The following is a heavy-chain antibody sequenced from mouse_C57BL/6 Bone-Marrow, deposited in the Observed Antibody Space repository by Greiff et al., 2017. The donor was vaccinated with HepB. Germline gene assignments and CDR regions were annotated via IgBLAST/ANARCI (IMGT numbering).Heavy chain of an antibody. J-gene: IGHJ2*01. V-gene: IGHV1-50*01. CDR3: ASYGPRNYFDY. D-gene: IGHD1-1*01. CDR2: IDPSDSYT. CDR1: GYTFTSYW. Sequence: VQLQQPGAELVKPGASVKLSCKASGYTFTSYWMQWVKQRPGQGLEWIGEIDPSDSYTNYNQKFKGKATLTVDTSSSTAYMQLSSLTSEDSAVYYCASYGPRNYFDYWGQGTTLTVSS.